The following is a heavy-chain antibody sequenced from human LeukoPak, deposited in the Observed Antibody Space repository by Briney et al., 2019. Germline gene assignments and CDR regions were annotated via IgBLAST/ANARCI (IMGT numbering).Heavy chain of an antibody. CDR2: IYYSGST. CDR3: ARASYSYDINGWVPFDY. Sequence: PSETLSLTCTVSGGSISSYAWSWIRQPPGKGLEWIGYIYYSGSTNYNPSLKSRVTISGDTSKNQFSLRLSSVTAADTAVYYCARASYSYDINGWVPFDYWGQGTLVTVSS. CDR1: GGSISSYA. D-gene: IGHD3-22*01. J-gene: IGHJ4*02. V-gene: IGHV4-59*08.